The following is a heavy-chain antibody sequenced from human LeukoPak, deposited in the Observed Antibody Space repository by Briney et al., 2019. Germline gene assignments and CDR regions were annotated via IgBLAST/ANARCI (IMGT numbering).Heavy chain of an antibody. J-gene: IGHJ4*02. CDR2: IRYDGSNK. CDR1: GFTFSSYG. Sequence: GGSLRLSCAASGFTFSSYGMHWVRQAPGKGLEWVAFIRYDGSNKYYADSVKGRFTISRDNSKNTLYLQMNSLRAEDTAVYFCARGSEAGVVTRYDYWGQGTLVTVSS. D-gene: IGHD4-23*01. V-gene: IGHV3-30*02. CDR3: ARGSEAGVVTRYDY.